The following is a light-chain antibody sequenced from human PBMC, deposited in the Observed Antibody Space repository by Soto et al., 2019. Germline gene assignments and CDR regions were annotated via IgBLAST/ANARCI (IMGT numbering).Light chain of an antibody. CDR1: SSNIGHNY. CDR3: GSWDSSLSAVV. V-gene: IGLV1-51*01. CDR2: DNN. Sequence: QSVLTQPPSVSAAPRQKLSISCSGSSSNIGHNYVSWYQHVPGTAPKLLIYDNNRRPSGIPDRFSGSKSGTSATLGITGLQTEDEADYYCGSWDSSLSAVVFGGGTKLTVL. J-gene: IGLJ2*01.